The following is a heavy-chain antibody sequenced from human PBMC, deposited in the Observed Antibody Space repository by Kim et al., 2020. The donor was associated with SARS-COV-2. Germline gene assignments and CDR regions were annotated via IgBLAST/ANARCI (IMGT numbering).Heavy chain of an antibody. CDR3: ARSGKAGEVGTIDH. V-gene: IGHV5-51*01. D-gene: IGHD1-1*01. J-gene: IGHJ4*02. Sequence: SPSFQGQVTISADKSISTAYLQWSSLKASDTAMYYCARSGKAGEVGTIDHWGQGTLVTVSS.